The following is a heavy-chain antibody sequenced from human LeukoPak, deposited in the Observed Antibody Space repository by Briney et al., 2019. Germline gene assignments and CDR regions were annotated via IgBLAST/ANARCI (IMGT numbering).Heavy chain of an antibody. D-gene: IGHD3-22*01. J-gene: IGHJ4*02. V-gene: IGHV3-23*01. CDR3: AKVREYYYDSSGYHF. CDR2: ISGSGGST. CDR1: GFTFSSYA. Sequence: PGGSLRLSCAASGFTFSSYAMSWVRQAPGKGLEWVSAISGSGGSTYYADSVKGRFTISRDNSKNTLNLQMNSLRAEDTAVYYCAKVREYYYDSSGYHFWGQGTLVTVSS.